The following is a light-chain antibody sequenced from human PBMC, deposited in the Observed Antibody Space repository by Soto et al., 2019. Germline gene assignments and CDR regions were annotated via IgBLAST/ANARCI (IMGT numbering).Light chain of an antibody. CDR3: QQANSFPRT. J-gene: IGKJ1*01. V-gene: IGKV1-33*01. CDR1: HDIRNY. Sequence: IQMTQSPSSLSASVGDRVTITCQASHDIRNYLTWYQQKPGKAPKLLIYNASNLETGVPSGFSGSGSGTDFTLTISSLQPEDFATYYCQQANSFPRTFGQGTKVEIK. CDR2: NAS.